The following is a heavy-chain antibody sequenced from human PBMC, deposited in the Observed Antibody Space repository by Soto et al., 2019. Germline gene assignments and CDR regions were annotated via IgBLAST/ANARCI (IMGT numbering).Heavy chain of an antibody. Sequence: QITLKAAGPTLVKPTQTLTLTCSFSGFSLITSGVGVGWIRQPPGKALDWLALIYWDDDTGYSTSLRNRLTITKDTSRNQVVPTMTNMDPADTATYYCAHTMAPRIFDSWGQGTLVTVSS. CDR2: IYWDDDT. CDR3: AHTMAPRIFDS. V-gene: IGHV2-5*02. CDR1: GFSLITSGVG. J-gene: IGHJ4*02.